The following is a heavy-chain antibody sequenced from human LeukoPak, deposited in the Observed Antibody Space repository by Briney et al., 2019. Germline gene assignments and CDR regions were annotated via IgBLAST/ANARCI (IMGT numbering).Heavy chain of an antibody. CDR3: ARVYYAPTGNGMDA. CDR1: GGSISSYY. Sequence: PSETLSLTCTVSGGSISSYYWSWIRQPPGKGLEWIGYIYYSGSTNYNPSLKSRVTISVDTSKNQFSLKLSSVTAADTAVYHCARVYYAPTGNGMDAWGQGTTVTVSS. D-gene: IGHD3-22*01. J-gene: IGHJ6*02. V-gene: IGHV4-59*01. CDR2: IYYSGST.